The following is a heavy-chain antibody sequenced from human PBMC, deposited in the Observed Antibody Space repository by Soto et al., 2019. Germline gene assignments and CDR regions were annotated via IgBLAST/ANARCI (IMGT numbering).Heavy chain of an antibody. CDR3: VRAGHVFDVHYYGMDL. J-gene: IGHJ6*02. V-gene: IGHV3-21*01. D-gene: IGHD3-10*01. CDR2: ISSSGTYI. CDR1: EFTFNDYS. Sequence: GGSLRLSCEASEFTFNDYSMDWVRRAPEKGLEWVSSISSSGTYIYYADSVKGRFAISRDNANNVMYLQMDTLRAEDTAVYYCVRAGHVFDVHYYGMDLWGQGTTVTVSS.